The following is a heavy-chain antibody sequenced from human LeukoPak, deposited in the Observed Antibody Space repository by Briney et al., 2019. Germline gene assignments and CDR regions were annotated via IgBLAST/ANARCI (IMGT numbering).Heavy chain of an antibody. V-gene: IGHV3-74*01. J-gene: IGHJ4*02. CDR3: ATAGNYRFDY. Sequence: PGGSLRLSCTGSGFTFSDSWIHWVRQAPGKGLVWVSRINGDGSNTNYADSVKGRFTISRDNAQDTLYLQMNTLRAEDTAVYYCATAGNYRFDYWGQGTLVTVSS. CDR1: GFTFSDSW. D-gene: IGHD3-10*01. CDR2: INGDGSNT.